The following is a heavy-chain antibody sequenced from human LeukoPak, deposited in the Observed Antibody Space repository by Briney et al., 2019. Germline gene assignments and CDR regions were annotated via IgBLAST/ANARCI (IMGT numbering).Heavy chain of an antibody. CDR3: AREGSSGYYPS. V-gene: IGHV3-30-3*01. Sequence: GGSLRLSCAASGFTLSSYPMHWVRQAPGKGLEWVAVISYDGSEKHYADPVKGRFTISRDNSKNTLYLQMNSLRAEDTAVYYCAREGSSGYYPSWGQGILVTVSS. CDR1: GFTLSSYP. CDR2: ISYDGSEK. J-gene: IGHJ4*02. D-gene: IGHD3-22*01.